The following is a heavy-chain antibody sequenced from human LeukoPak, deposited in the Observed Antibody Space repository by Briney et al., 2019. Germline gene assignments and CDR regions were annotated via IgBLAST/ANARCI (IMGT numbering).Heavy chain of an antibody. Sequence: GSLRPSCAASGFTFSSYSMNWDRQAPGKGLEWVSSISSSSSYIYYADSVKGRFTISRDNAKNSLYLQMNSLRAEDTAVYYCARDGCSSTSCSPTWFDPWGQGTLVTVSS. CDR2: ISSSSSYI. CDR3: ARDGCSSTSCSPTWFDP. J-gene: IGHJ5*02. D-gene: IGHD2-2*01. CDR1: GFTFSSYS. V-gene: IGHV3-21*01.